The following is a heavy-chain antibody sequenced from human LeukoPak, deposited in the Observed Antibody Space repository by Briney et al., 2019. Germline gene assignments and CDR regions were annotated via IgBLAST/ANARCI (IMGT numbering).Heavy chain of an antibody. V-gene: IGHV3-21*01. D-gene: IGHD3-10*01. Sequence: GRSLRLSCAASGFTFSSYSMNWVRQTPGKGLEWVSSISSSSSYIYYADSVKGRFTISRDNAKNSLYLQMNSLRAEDTAVYYCASFAGGGGEDYWGQGTLVTVSS. CDR2: ISSSSSYI. CDR3: ASFAGGGGEDY. J-gene: IGHJ4*02. CDR1: GFTFSSYS.